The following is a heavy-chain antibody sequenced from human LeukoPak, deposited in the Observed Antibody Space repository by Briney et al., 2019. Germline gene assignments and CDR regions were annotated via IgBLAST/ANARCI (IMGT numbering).Heavy chain of an antibody. J-gene: IGHJ6*03. D-gene: IGHD3-3*01. CDR3: ARSFWSAQGDYYYYMDV. CDR2: IIPIFGTA. V-gene: IGHV1-69*05. CDR1: GGTFSSYA. Sequence: SVKVSCKASGGTFSSYAISWVRQAPGLGLEWMGRIIPIFGTANYAQKFQGRVTITTDESTSTAYMELSSLRSEDTAVYYCARSFWSAQGDYYYYMDVWGKGTTVTVSS.